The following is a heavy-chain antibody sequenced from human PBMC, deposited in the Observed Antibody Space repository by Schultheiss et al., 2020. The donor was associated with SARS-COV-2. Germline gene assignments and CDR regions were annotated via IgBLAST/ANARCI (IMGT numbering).Heavy chain of an antibody. Sequence: SETLSLTCTVSGGSISSGGYYWSWIRQHPGKGLEWIGEINHSGSTNYNPSLKSRVTISGDTSKNQFSLKLSSVTAADTAVYYCARVSWNGRAGLDYWGQGTLVTVSS. CDR3: ARVSWNGRAGLDY. V-gene: IGHV4-61*08. CDR1: GGSISSGGYY. J-gene: IGHJ4*02. CDR2: INHSGST. D-gene: IGHD1-1*01.